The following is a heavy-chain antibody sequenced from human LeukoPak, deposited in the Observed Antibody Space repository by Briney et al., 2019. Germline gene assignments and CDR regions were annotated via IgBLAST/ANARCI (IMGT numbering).Heavy chain of an antibody. V-gene: IGHV1-69*05. CDR2: IIPSFGTA. D-gene: IGHD6-19*01. J-gene: IGHJ4*02. Sequence: SVKVSCKASGGTFSSYAISWVRQAPGQGLEWMGGIIPSFGTANYAQKFQGRVTITTGESTSTAYVELSSLRSEDTAVYYCARGCGWYSPDYWGQGTLVTVSS. CDR3: ARGCGWYSPDY. CDR1: GGTFSSYA.